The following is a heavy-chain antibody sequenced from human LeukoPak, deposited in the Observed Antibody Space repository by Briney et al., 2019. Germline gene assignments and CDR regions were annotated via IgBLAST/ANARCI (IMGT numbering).Heavy chain of an antibody. CDR1: GFTFRSYS. D-gene: IGHD2-2*01. CDR3: ARDLVVPAGN. CDR2: ISSSSSTI. Sequence: GGSLRLSCAASGFTFRSYSMNWVRQAPGKGLEWVSYISSSSSTIYYADSVKGRFTISRDNAKNSLYLQMNSLRAEDTAVYYCARDLVVPAGNWGQGTLVTVSS. J-gene: IGHJ4*02. V-gene: IGHV3-48*01.